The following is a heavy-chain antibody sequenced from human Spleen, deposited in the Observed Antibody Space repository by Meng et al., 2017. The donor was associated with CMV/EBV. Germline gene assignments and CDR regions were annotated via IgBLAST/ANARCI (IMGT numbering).Heavy chain of an antibody. V-gene: IGHV3-30-3*02. Sequence: GESLKISCAASGFTFSSYAMSWVRQAPGKGLEWVAVISYVGNNKEYADSVKGRFTISRDNSKNTLYLQMNSLRVEDTAVYYCAKISSTVTSIRLPGLWGQGTLVTVSS. D-gene: IGHD4-17*01. CDR2: ISYVGNNK. J-gene: IGHJ4*02. CDR3: AKISSTVTSIRLPGL. CDR1: GFTFSSYA.